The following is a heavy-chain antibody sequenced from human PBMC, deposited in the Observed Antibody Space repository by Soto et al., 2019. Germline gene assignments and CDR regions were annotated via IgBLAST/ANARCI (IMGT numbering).Heavy chain of an antibody. D-gene: IGHD3-22*01. CDR3: ARGYYDSSGYYSFYFDY. V-gene: IGHV1-69*13. Sequence: ASVKVSCKASGGTFSSYAISWVRQAPGQGLEWMGGIIPIFGTANYAQKFQGRVTITADESTSTAYMELSSLRSEDTAVYYCARGYYDSSGYYSFYFDYWGQGTLVTVSS. J-gene: IGHJ4*02. CDR2: IIPIFGTA. CDR1: GGTFSSYA.